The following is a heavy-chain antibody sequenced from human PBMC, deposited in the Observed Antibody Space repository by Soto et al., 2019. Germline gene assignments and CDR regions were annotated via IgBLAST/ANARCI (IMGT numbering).Heavy chain of an antibody. V-gene: IGHV1-46*03. CDR3: ARGRSGSYWRSSVDY. J-gene: IGHJ4*02. CDR2: INPSDGRT. Sequence: QVQLVQSGAEVKQPGASVKVSCKASGYTLTSYYMYWVRQAPGRGLEGMGIINPSDGRTSYAQKFQGRVTMTRDTSTSSTVYMELSSLRSEDTAVYYCARGRSGSYWRSSVDYWGQGTLVTVSS. D-gene: IGHD1-26*01. CDR1: GYTLTSYY.